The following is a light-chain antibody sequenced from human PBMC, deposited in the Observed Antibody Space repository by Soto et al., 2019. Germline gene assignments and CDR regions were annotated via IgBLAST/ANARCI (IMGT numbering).Light chain of an antibody. V-gene: IGKV1-39*01. CDR2: AAS. CDR1: QSISSY. Sequence: DNQMTQSPSSLSASVGDRVTITCRASQSISSYLNWYQQKPGKAPKLLIYAASSLQSGVPSRFSGSGSGTDFTLTISSLQPEDFATYYCQQSYSTPAVTFGQGTKVEIK. CDR3: QQSYSTPAVT. J-gene: IGKJ1*01.